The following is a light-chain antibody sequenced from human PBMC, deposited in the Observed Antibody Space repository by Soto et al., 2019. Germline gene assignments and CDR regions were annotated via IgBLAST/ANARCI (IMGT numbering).Light chain of an antibody. V-gene: IGKV1-9*01. CDR1: QAVPNN. CDR2: EES. J-gene: IGKJ4*01. Sequence: DIHLTQSPSFLSASVGDRVTITCRPSQAVPNNMAWYQQKPGKPPKLLIYEESTLHSGVPSRFSGRKSGTQFTLTSDSLQPEDFATYYCPQVKTYPRTFGGGTKVEIK. CDR3: PQVKTYPRT.